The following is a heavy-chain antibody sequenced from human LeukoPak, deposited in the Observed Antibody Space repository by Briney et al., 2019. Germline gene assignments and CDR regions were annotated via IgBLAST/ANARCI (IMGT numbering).Heavy chain of an antibody. V-gene: IGHV4-59*01. CDR2: IYYSGST. Sequence: SETLSLTCTVSGGSISSYYWSWIRQPSGKGLEWIGYIYYSGSTNYNPSLKSRVTISVDTSKNQFSLKLSSVTAADTAVYYCARERLVDTAMAYFDYWGQGTLVTVSS. J-gene: IGHJ4*02. CDR3: ARERLVDTAMAYFDY. D-gene: IGHD5-18*01. CDR1: GGSISSYY.